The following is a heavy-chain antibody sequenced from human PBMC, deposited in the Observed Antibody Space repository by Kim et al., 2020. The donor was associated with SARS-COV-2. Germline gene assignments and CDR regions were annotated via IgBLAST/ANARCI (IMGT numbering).Heavy chain of an antibody. D-gene: IGHD1-7*01. Sequence: GGSLRLSCSASGFTFGDSPMSWVRQAPGKGLEWVGFIRSKAYGATTEYAASVKGRFTISRDDSKSIAYLQMNSLKTEDTAVYYCTRFKTTPFDYWGQGTL. V-gene: IGHV3-49*04. CDR3: TRFKTTPFDY. J-gene: IGHJ4*02. CDR2: IRSKAYGATT. CDR1: GFTFGDSP.